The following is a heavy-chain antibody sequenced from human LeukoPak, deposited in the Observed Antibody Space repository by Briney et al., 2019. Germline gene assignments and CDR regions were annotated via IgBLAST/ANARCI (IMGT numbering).Heavy chain of an antibody. J-gene: IGHJ4*02. V-gene: IGHV4-34*01. Sequence: SETLSLTCAVYGGSFSGYYWSWIRQPPGKGLEWIGEINHSGSTNYNPSLKSRVTISVDTSKNQFSLKLSSVTAADTAVYYCARVLRYFDWLSHTYYFDYWGQGTLVTVSS. CDR3: ARVLRYFDWLSHTYYFDY. D-gene: IGHD3-9*01. CDR1: GGSFSGYY. CDR2: INHSGST.